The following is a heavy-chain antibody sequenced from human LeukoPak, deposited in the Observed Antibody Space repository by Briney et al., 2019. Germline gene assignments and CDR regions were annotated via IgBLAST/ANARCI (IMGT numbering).Heavy chain of an antibody. J-gene: IGHJ4*02. CDR3: ARMGHYYDSSGSDY. CDR2: IYSGGST. Sequence: GGSLRLSCAASGFTVSSNYMSWVRQAPGKGLEWVSVIYSGGSTYYADSVKGRFTISRDNSKNTLYLQMNSLRAGDTAVYYCARMGHYYDSSGSDYWGQGTLVTVSS. D-gene: IGHD3-22*01. V-gene: IGHV3-53*01. CDR1: GFTVSSNY.